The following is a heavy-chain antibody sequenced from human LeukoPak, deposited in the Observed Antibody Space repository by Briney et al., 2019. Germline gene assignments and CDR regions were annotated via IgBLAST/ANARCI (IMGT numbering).Heavy chain of an antibody. CDR2: INESGGRT. V-gene: IGHV3-23*01. Sequence: GGSLRLSCAASGFIFSLYCMHWVRQAPGKGLEWVSTINESGGRTYYADSVKGRFTISRDNSRNTLYLQMSSLTAEDTAMYYCARARPPDSSGCSDYWGQGTLVTVSS. J-gene: IGHJ4*02. D-gene: IGHD6-19*01. CDR3: ARARPPDSSGCSDY. CDR1: GFIFSLYC.